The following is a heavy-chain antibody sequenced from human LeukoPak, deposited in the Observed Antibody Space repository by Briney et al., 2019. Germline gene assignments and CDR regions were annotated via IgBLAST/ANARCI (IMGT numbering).Heavy chain of an antibody. D-gene: IGHD6-13*01. V-gene: IGHV4-34*01. Sequence: PSETLSLTCAVYGGSFSGYYWSWIRQPPGKGLEWIGEINHSGSTNYNPSLKSRVTISVDTSKNQFSLKLSSVTAADTAVYYCARASSWYQPGGYYFDYWGQGTLVTVSS. J-gene: IGHJ4*02. CDR1: GGSFSGYY. CDR3: ARASSWYQPGGYYFDY. CDR2: INHSGST.